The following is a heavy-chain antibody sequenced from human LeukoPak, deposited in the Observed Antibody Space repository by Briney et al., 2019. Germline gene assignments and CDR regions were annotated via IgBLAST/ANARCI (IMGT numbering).Heavy chain of an antibody. V-gene: IGHV3-21*01. CDR2: ISSSSSYI. D-gene: IGHD4-17*01. CDR1: GFTFSSYS. J-gene: IGHJ6*03. CDR3: ARLRPSYYYYYMDV. Sequence: GGSLRLSCAASGFTFSSYSMNWVRQAPGKGLEWVSSISSSSSYIYYAVSVKGRFTISRDNAKNSLYLQMNSLRAEDTAVYYWARLRPSYYYYYMDVWGKGPTVTVSS.